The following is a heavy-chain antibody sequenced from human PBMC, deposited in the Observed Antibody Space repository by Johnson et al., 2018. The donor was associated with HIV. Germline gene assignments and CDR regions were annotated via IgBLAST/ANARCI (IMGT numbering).Heavy chain of an antibody. CDR2: INWNGGST. J-gene: IGHJ3*02. CDR1: GFAFDDYG. V-gene: IGHV3-20*04. Sequence: VQLVESGGGLVQPGGSLRLSCAASGFAFDDYGMSWVRQAPGKGLDWVSGINWNGGSTGYADSVKGRFTISRDNSKNTLYLQMNSLRAEDTAVYYCARGASTDWDDAFDIWGQGTVLTVSS. D-gene: IGHD1-14*01. CDR3: ARGASTDWDDAFDI.